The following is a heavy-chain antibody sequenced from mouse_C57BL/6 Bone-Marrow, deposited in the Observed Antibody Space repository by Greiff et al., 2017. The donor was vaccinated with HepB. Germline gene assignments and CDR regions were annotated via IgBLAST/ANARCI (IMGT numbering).Heavy chain of an antibody. CDR1: GFTFTDYY. D-gene: IGHD1-1*01. V-gene: IGHV7-3*01. CDR3: ARDYDYFDY. CDR2: IRNKANGYTT. J-gene: IGHJ2*01. Sequence: EVKLVESGGGLVQPGGSLSLSCAASGFTFTDYYMSWVRQPPGKALEWLGFIRNKANGYTTEYSASVKGRFTISRDNSQSILYLQMNALRAEDSATYYCARDYDYFDYWGQGTTLTVSS.